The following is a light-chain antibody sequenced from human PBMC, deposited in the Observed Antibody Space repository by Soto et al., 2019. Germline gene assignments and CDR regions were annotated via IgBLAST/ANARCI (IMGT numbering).Light chain of an antibody. Sequence: IFMTHSPATLSVCPWERATLSCRSSQSFISNLACYHQKPSQSPRLLIYVASTRSTGIPARFSGSGSGTKFTLTIRSLQSEHFVGYSCQQHNNWQLNLGGGT. CDR3: QQHNNWQLN. CDR1: QSFISN. V-gene: IGKV3-15*01. CDR2: VAS. J-gene: IGKJ4*01.